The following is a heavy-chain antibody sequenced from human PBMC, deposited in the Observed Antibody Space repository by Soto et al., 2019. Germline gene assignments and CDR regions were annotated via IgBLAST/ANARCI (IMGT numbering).Heavy chain of an antibody. CDR2: IGSSGVTTTI. J-gene: IGHJ6*02. Sequence: PGGSLRLSCAVSGFTFSNYAMTWVRQAPGKGLEWVSAIGSSGVTTTIYYADSVKGRFTISRDNSKNTLYLQMDSLRAEDTAVYYCARDSTAAGRGFGLVDVWGQGTTVTVSS. CDR1: GFTFSNYA. D-gene: IGHD6-13*01. CDR3: ARDSTAAGRGFGLVDV. V-gene: IGHV3-23*01.